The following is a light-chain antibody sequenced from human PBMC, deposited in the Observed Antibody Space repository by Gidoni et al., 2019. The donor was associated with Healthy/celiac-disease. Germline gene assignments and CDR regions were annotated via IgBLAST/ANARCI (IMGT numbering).Light chain of an antibody. CDR3: QQYGSSLLT. CDR1: QSVSSSY. CDR2: GAS. Sequence: IVLTQSPGTLSLSPGERATLSCRASQSVSSSYLACYQQKPGQAPRLLIYGASSRATGIPDRFSGSGSVTDFTLTISRMEPEDFAVYYCQQYGSSLLTFXGXTKVEIK. V-gene: IGKV3-20*01. J-gene: IGKJ4*01.